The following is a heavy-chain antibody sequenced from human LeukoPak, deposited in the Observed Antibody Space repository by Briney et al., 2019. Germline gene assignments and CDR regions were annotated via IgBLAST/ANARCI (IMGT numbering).Heavy chain of an antibody. J-gene: IGHJ4*02. V-gene: IGHV3-33*06. CDR1: GFTFSSYG. CDR3: AESPTRGLPPYYFDY. CDR2: IWYDGSNK. Sequence: GESLRLSCAASGFTFSSYGMHWVRQAPGKGLEWVAVIWYDGSNKYYADSVKGRFTISRDNSKNTLYLQMNSLRAEDTAVYYCAESPTRGLPPYYFDYWGQGTLVTVSS. D-gene: IGHD5-12*01.